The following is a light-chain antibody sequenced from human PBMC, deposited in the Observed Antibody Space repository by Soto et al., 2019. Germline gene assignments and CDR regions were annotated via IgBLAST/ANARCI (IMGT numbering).Light chain of an antibody. CDR3: QQYGSSLWT. J-gene: IGKJ1*01. Sequence: EIVLTQSPGTLSLSPGERATLSCRASQSVGSHYLAWYQQKPGQAPRLLIYGVSSRPTGIPDRFSGSGSGTDFTLTISRLEPEDLAVYYCQQYGSSLWTFGQGTKVEIK. V-gene: IGKV3-20*01. CDR1: QSVGSHY. CDR2: GVS.